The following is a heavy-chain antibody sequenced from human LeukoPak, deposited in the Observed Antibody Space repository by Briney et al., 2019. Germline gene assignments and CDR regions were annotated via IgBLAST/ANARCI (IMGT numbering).Heavy chain of an antibody. V-gene: IGHV1-18*01. D-gene: IGHD2-2*02. Sequence: ASVKVSCKASGYTFTRYGISWVRQAPGQGLEWRGWISAYNGNTKYAQKFQGRVTITADESTSTAYMELSSLRSEDTAVYYCARVRSTTSDEVVPAAISFDGAFDIWGQGTMVTVSS. CDR1: GYTFTRYG. CDR2: ISAYNGNT. J-gene: IGHJ3*02. CDR3: ARVRSTTSDEVVPAAISFDGAFDI.